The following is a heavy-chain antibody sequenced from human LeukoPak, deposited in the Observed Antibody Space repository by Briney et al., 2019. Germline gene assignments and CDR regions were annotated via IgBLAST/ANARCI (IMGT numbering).Heavy chain of an antibody. CDR3: AKTPMTNGWYYFDY. Sequence: PGGSLRLSCAASGFTFDDYAIHWVRQAPGKGLEWVSGISWNSGSIGYADSVKGRFTISRDNAKNSLYLQMNSLRAEDTAVYYCAKTPMTNGWYYFDYWGQGSLVTVSS. V-gene: IGHV3-9*01. J-gene: IGHJ4*02. CDR1: GFTFDDYA. D-gene: IGHD6-19*01. CDR2: ISWNSGSI.